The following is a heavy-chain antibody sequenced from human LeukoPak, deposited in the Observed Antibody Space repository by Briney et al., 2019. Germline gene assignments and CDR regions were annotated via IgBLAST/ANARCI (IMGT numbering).Heavy chain of an antibody. CDR3: AKDIGYDSSGYYQGPFDY. CDR2: ISGSGGST. CDR1: GFTFSSYA. Sequence: GGSLRLSCAASGFTFSSYAMSWVRQAPGKGLEWVSAISGSGGSTYYADSVKGRFTISRDNSKNTLYLQMNSLRAEDTAVYYCAKDIGYDSSGYYQGPFDYWGQGTLVTVSS. J-gene: IGHJ4*02. D-gene: IGHD3-22*01. V-gene: IGHV3-23*01.